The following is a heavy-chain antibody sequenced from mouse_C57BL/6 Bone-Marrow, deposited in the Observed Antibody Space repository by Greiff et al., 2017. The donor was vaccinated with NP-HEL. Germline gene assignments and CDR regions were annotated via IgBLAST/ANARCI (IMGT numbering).Heavy chain of an antibody. V-gene: IGHV1-39*01. J-gene: IGHJ3*01. CDR2: INPNYGTT. D-gene: IGHD1-1*01. CDR3: AREHCGSSFPTWFAY. Sequence: VQLQQSGPELVKPGASVKISCKASGYSFTDYNMNWVKQSNGKSLEWIGVINPNYGTTSYNQKFKGKATLTVDQSSSTAYMQLNSLTSEDSAVYYCAREHCGSSFPTWFAYWGQGTLVTVSA. CDR1: GYSFTDYN.